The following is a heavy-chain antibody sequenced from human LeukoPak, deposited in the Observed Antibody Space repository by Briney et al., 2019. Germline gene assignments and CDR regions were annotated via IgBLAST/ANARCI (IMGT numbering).Heavy chain of an antibody. D-gene: IGHD2-21*02. CDR3: ARSNYCGGDCYSWDS. V-gene: IGHV4-59*08. Sequence: SETLSLTGAVYGGSFRGYYWSWIRQPPRKGLEWSGYICYSGSTNYNPSLKSRVTISVDTSKNQFSLKLNSVTAADTAVYYCARSNYCGGDCYSWDSWGQGTLVTVSS. CDR1: GGSFRGYY. CDR2: ICYSGST. J-gene: IGHJ4*02.